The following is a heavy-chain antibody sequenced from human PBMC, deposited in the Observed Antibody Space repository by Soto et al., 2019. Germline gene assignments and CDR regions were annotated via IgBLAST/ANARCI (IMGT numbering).Heavy chain of an antibody. Sequence: QVQLVQSGAEVKKSGSSVKVSCKASGGIFRSYAISWVRQAPGQGLDWMGGVIPVFGTSQYAQKFQGSVTITADESTSTAYMELTSLTSDDTAIYYCATAAGLHPVSPLDYWGQGTLVTVSS. CDR3: ATAAGLHPVSPLDY. CDR1: GGIFRSYA. D-gene: IGHD5-12*01. CDR2: VIPVFGTS. V-gene: IGHV1-69*01. J-gene: IGHJ4*02.